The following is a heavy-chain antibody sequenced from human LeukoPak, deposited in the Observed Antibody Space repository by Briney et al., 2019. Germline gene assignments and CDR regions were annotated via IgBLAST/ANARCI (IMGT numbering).Heavy chain of an antibody. Sequence: SGGSLRLSCAASGFTFSSYAMSWVRQAPGKGLEWVSAISGSGGSTYYADSVKGRFTISRDNSKNTLYLQMNSLRAEDTAVYYCAKLGGYCSSTSCYASFFDYWGQGTLVTISS. CDR1: GFTFSSYA. CDR3: AKLGGYCSSTSCYASFFDY. CDR2: ISGSGGST. D-gene: IGHD2-2*01. J-gene: IGHJ4*02. V-gene: IGHV3-23*01.